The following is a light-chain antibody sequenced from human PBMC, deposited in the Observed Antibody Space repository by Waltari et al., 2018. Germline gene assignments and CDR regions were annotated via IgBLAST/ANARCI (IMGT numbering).Light chain of an antibody. J-gene: IGKJ1*01. Sequence: EIVMTQSPATLSVSPGERATLSCRASQTVNSNLAWYQHKPGQVPRLLIYGASTRASGIPARFSGSGSGTDFTLTISSMQSEDFAVYYCQQYNDWPPWTFGQGTKVEIK. V-gene: IGKV3-15*01. CDR1: QTVNSN. CDR3: QQYNDWPPWT. CDR2: GAS.